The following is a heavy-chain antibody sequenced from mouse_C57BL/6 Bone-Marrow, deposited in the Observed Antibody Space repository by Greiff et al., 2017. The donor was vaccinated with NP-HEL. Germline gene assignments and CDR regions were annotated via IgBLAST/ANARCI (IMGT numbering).Heavy chain of an antibody. V-gene: IGHV1-9*01. CDR3: ARPRPTVVVSDWYFDV. CDR1: GYTFTGYW. Sequence: QVQLQQSGAELMKPGASVKLSCKATGYTFTGYWIEWVKQRPGHGLEWIGEILPGSGSTNYNEKFKGKATFTADTSSNTAYMQLSSLTTEDSAIYYCARPRPTVVVSDWYFDVWGTGTTVTVSS. CDR2: ILPGSGST. J-gene: IGHJ1*03. D-gene: IGHD1-1*01.